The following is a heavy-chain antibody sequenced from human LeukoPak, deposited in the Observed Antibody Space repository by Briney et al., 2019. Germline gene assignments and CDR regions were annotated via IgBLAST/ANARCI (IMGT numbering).Heavy chain of an antibody. D-gene: IGHD4-17*01. J-gene: IGHJ6*03. CDR1: GGSISSSSYY. CDR2: IYYSGST. Sequence: SETLSLTCTVSGGSISSSSYYWGWIRQPPGKGLECIGSIYYSGSTYYNPSLKSRVTISVDTSKNQFSLKLSSVTAADTAVYYCARHRRGYGDYYYYMDVWGKGTTVTISS. V-gene: IGHV4-39*01. CDR3: ARHRRGYGDYYYYMDV.